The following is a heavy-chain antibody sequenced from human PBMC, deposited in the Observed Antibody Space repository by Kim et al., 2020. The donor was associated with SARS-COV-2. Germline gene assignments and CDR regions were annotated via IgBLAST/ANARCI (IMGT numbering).Heavy chain of an antibody. CDR1: GFTFNNYA. CDR3: VGCNGACRDAFDI. J-gene: IGHJ3*02. D-gene: IGHD2-8*01. Sequence: GGSLRLSCGASGFTFNNYAMTWVRQTPGKGLEWVSDISGGGGSSYYADSVKGRFTISRDNSKNTLHLQMNSLRAEDTAVYYCVGCNGACRDAFDIWGQGTMVTVSS. V-gene: IGHV3-23*01. CDR2: ISGGGGSS.